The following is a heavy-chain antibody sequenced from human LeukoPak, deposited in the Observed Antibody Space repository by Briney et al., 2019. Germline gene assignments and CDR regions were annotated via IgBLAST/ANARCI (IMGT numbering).Heavy chain of an antibody. CDR1: GYTFTSYG. V-gene: IGHV3-30*18. D-gene: IGHD6-19*01. CDR2: MSNDGSNK. CDR3: AKGLYSSGWYMDY. J-gene: IGHJ4*02. Sequence: SCKASGYTFTSYGMHWVRQAPGKGLEWVAVMSNDGSNKYYADSVKGRFTISRDNSKNTLYLQMNSLRAEDTAVYCCAKGLYSSGWYMDYWGQGTLVTVSS.